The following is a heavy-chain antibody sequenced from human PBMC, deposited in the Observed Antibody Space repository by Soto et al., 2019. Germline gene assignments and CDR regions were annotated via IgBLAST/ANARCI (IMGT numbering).Heavy chain of an antibody. CDR3: AKEKCRWRQAPGFEY. D-gene: IGHD2-21*02. Sequence: QVQLVESGGGVVQPGRSLRLSCAASGFTFSSYGMHWVRQAPGKGLEWVAVISYDGSNKYYADSVKGRFTISRDNSKNTLYLQLYSLRAEDTAVYYWAKEKCRWRQAPGFEYWGQGTLVTVSS. J-gene: IGHJ4*02. V-gene: IGHV3-30*18. CDR1: GFTFSSYG. CDR2: ISYDGSNK.